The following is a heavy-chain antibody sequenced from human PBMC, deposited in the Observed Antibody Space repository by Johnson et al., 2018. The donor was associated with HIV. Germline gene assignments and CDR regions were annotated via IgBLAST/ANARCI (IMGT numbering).Heavy chain of an antibody. CDR2: IKQDGSDK. CDR1: GFTFSSYY. V-gene: IGHV3-7*05. D-gene: IGHD1-26*01. Sequence: VQLVESGGGLVQPGGSLRLSCAASGFTFSSYYMSWVRQAPGKGLEWVANIKQDGSDKYYVDSVKGRFTISRDNAKNSLYLQMNSLRAEDTAVFYCARTSEWATYQDAFDIWGQGTMVSVSS. CDR3: ARTSEWATYQDAFDI. J-gene: IGHJ3*02.